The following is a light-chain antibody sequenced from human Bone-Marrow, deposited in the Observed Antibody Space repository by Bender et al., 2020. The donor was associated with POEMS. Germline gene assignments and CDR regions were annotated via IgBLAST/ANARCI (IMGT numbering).Light chain of an antibody. CDR1: SSNIGATFE. V-gene: IGLV1-40*01. CDR2: TNI. J-gene: IGLJ2*01. Sequence: QSVLTQPPSVSGAPGQRVTISCTGSSSNIGATFEVHWYQQLPGAAPKLLIYTNINRPSGVPDRFSGSKSGTSASLAITGLRAEDEADYYCQSYDSSLSSVVFGGGTKLTVL. CDR3: QSYDSSLSSVV.